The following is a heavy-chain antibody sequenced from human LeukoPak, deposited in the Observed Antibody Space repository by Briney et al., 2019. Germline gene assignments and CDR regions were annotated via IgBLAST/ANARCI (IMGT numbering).Heavy chain of an antibody. CDR2: IYHSGST. Sequence: SETLSLTCAVYGGSFSGYYWSWIRPPPGKGLEWIGYIYHSGSTYYNPSLESRVTIPVDRSKNQFSLKLSSVTAADTAVYYCARAPTIFAGMDVWGQGTTVTVSS. J-gene: IGHJ6*02. D-gene: IGHD3-3*01. CDR1: GGSFSGYY. V-gene: IGHV4-34*01. CDR3: ARAPTIFAGMDV.